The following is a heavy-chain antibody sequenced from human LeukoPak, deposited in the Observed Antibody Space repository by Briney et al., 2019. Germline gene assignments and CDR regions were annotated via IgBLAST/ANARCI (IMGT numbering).Heavy chain of an antibody. CDR3: ARDRCSGGSCSSAP. Sequence: SQTLSLTCAISGDSVSSDSAAWNWIRHSPSRGLECLGRTYYRSKWYNEYAVSMESRININPDTSKNQFSLQLNSVTPEDTAVYYCARDRCSGGSCSSAPWGQGTLVAVSS. V-gene: IGHV6-1*01. CDR1: GDSVSSDSAA. J-gene: IGHJ5*02. D-gene: IGHD2-15*01. CDR2: TYYRSKWYN.